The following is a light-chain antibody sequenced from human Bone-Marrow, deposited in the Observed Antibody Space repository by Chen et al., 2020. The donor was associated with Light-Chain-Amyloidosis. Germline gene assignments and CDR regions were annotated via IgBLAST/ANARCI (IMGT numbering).Light chain of an antibody. V-gene: IGLV3-25*03. J-gene: IGLJ2*01. CDR3: QSADSSGTYEVI. CDR1: DLPTKY. Sequence: SYELTQPPSVSVSRGQTARITCSGDDLPTKYAYWYQQKPGQAPVLVIHRDTERPSGISERFSGSSSGTTATLTISGVQAEDEADYHWQSADSSGTYEVIFGGGTKLTVL. CDR2: RDT.